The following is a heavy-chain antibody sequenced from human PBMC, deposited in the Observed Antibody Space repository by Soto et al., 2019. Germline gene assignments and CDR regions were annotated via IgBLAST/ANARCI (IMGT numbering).Heavy chain of an antibody. CDR2: ISSSRTYI. J-gene: IGHJ4*02. Sequence: GGSLRLSCAASGFTFSSHSVNWVRQAPGKGLEWVSSISSSRTYIYYADSVKGRFTISRDNAKNSLYLQMNSLRAEDTALYYCARGSSSDFDYWGQGTLVTASS. V-gene: IGHV3-21*06. CDR3: ARGSSSDFDY. D-gene: IGHD3-10*01. CDR1: GFTFSSHS.